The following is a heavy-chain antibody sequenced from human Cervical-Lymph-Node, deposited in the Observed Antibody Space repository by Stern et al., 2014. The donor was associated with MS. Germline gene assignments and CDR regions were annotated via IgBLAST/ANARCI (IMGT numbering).Heavy chain of an antibody. D-gene: IGHD5-18*01. Sequence: QVTLRESGPTLVKPTQTLTLTCTFSGFSLSTSGVAVGWLRQPPGKALEWLALIYWDDDKRYSASLKSRLTITKDTPKNQVVLTMTNMDPVDTATYYCAHRHYSGWFDPWGQGSLVTVSS. CDR3: AHRHYSGWFDP. CDR2: IYWDDDK. CDR1: GFSLSTSGVA. J-gene: IGHJ5*02. V-gene: IGHV2-5*02.